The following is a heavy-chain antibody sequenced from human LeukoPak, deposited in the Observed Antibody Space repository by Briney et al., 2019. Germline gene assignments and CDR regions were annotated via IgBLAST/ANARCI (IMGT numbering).Heavy chain of an antibody. CDR3: ARDEVGAHFDY. CDR1: GFTFSTYG. J-gene: IGHJ4*02. D-gene: IGHD1-26*01. Sequence: GGSLRLSCAASGFTFSTYGMHWVRQAPGKGLEWVALISFDGSEKYYADSVKGRFTISRDNSKNTFYLQMNSLKPEDTAVYYCARDEVGAHFDYWGQGTLVTVSS. V-gene: IGHV3-30*03. CDR2: ISFDGSEK.